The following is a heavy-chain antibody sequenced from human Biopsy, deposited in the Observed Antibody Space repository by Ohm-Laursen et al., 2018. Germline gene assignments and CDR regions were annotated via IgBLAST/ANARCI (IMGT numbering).Heavy chain of an antibody. J-gene: IGHJ6*02. CDR2: ITNTGRTV. V-gene: IGHV3-11*01. CDR3: ARELGNGMDV. CDR1: GFGFSDYD. Sequence: SLRLSCAASGFGFSDYDMKWVRQAPGKGLEWVSFITNTGRTVYADSVKGRFTISRDNADNSLHLQMKSLRAEDTAVYYCARELGNGMDVWGQGTPVTVSS.